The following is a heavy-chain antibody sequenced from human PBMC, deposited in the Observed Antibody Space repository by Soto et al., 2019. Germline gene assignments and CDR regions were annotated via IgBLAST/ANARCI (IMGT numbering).Heavy chain of an antibody. Sequence: SETLSLTCTVSGGSISSYYWSWIRQSPGKGLEWIGYIYYTGSTSYSPSLKSRVTISVDTSKNQFSLKLSSVTAADTAVYYCARLKFYDSSGYYPLFHNWGQATLVTVSS. CDR3: ARLKFYDSSGYYPLFHN. CDR1: GGSISSYY. J-gene: IGHJ4*02. V-gene: IGHV4-59*08. D-gene: IGHD3-22*01. CDR2: IYYTGST.